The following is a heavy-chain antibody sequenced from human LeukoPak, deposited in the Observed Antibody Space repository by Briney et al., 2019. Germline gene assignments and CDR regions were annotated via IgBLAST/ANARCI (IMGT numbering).Heavy chain of an antibody. Sequence: SETLSLTCTVSGGSILSSSYYWGWIRQPPGKGLEWIGEINHSGSTNYNPSLKSRVTISVDTSKNQFSLKLSSVTAADTAVYYCARQYYYGSGSYYFGVARIYFDYWGQGTLVTVSS. V-gene: IGHV4-39*01. CDR2: INHSGST. CDR1: GGSILSSSYY. D-gene: IGHD3-10*01. J-gene: IGHJ4*02. CDR3: ARQYYYGSGSYYFGVARIYFDY.